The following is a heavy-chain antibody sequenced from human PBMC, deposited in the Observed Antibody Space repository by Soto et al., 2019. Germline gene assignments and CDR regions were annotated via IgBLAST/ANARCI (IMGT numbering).Heavy chain of an antibody. V-gene: IGHV4-59*01. CDR1: GGSISSYY. CDR2: IYYSGST. J-gene: IGHJ3*02. Sequence: PSETLSLTCTVSGGSISSYYWGWIRQPPGKGLEWIGYIYYSGSTNYNPSLKSRVTISVDTSKNQFSLKLSSVTAADTAVYYCARYSSGWYKYAFDIWGQGTMVTVSS. D-gene: IGHD6-19*01. CDR3: ARYSSGWYKYAFDI.